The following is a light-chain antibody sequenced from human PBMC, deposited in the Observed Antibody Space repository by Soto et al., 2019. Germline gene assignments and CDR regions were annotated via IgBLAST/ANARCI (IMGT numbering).Light chain of an antibody. CDR1: SSDVGSYTY. J-gene: IGLJ3*02. CDR2: EVS. CDR3: SSYTTKTGLGVV. Sequence: QSALTQPASVSGSPGQSITISCTGTSSDVGSYTYVSWYQQHPGKVPKLMLYEVSNRPSGVSSRFSGSKSGNTASLTISGLQAEDEAAYYCSSYTTKTGLGVVFGGGTKLTVL. V-gene: IGLV2-14*01.